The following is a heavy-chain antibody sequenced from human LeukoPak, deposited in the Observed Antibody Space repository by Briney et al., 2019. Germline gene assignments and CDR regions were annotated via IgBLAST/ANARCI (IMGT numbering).Heavy chain of an antibody. V-gene: IGHV3-11*06. J-gene: IGHJ4*02. CDR1: GFTFTGSY. Sequence: GGSLRLSCIASGFTFTGSYMSWIRQAPGKGLEWLAYISSSRSYINSADSVRGRFTISRDNANSSVYLQLSSLKVEDTAVYYCATGMSRSDHWGQGTLVTVSS. CDR2: ISSSRSYI. CDR3: ATGMSRSDH.